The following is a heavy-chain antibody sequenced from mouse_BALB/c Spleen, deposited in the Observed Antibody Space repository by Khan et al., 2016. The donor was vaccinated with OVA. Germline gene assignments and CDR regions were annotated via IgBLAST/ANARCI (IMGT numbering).Heavy chain of an antibody. Sequence: QVQLKQSGAELVRPGTSVKMSCKAAGFTFTNYWIGWIKQRPGHGLEWIGDFFPGGDYTDYNEKFKGRATLTADAFSSTAYLQLSSLTSEDSAIYYCARGSGYDFYLDYWGPGTNLKGSS. V-gene: IGHV1-63*02. CDR1: GFTFTNYW. CDR2: FFPGGDYT. CDR3: ARGSGYDFYLDY. J-gene: IGHJ2*01. D-gene: IGHD2-14*01.